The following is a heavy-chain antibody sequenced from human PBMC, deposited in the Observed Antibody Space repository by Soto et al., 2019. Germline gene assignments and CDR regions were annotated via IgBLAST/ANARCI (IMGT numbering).Heavy chain of an antibody. CDR2: INPNSGGP. V-gene: IGHV1-2*02. CDR1: GHNYTNYY. D-gene: IGHD2-15*01. J-gene: IGHJ4*02. CDR3: ASGGTASRDY. Sequence: SVKLACKTSGHNYTNYYMHWVRHAPGQGLEWMGWINPNSGGPISAQKFQGRVTMNRDNSISTAHLELSRLRSDETAVYYCASGGTASRDYWGQGTWLTVST.